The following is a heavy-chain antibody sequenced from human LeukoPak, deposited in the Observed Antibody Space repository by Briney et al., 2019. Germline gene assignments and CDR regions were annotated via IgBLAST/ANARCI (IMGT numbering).Heavy chain of an antibody. Sequence: PSETLSLTCTASGYSISSGYYWGWIRQPPGKGLEWIGSIYHSGSTYYNPSLKSRVTISVDTSKNQFSLKLTSVTAADTSVYYCARQTGSGLFILPGGQGTLVTVSS. CDR2: IYHSGST. D-gene: IGHD3/OR15-3a*01. CDR3: ARQTGSGLFILP. J-gene: IGHJ4*02. V-gene: IGHV4-38-2*02. CDR1: GYSISSGYY.